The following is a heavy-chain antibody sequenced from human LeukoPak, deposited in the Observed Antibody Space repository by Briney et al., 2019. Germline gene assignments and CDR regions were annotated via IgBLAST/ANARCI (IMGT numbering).Heavy chain of an antibody. CDR1: GYTFTSYG. CDR3: ARDYGRDSNYWFDP. D-gene: IGHD4-11*01. Sequence: ASVKVSCKXSGYTFTSYGISWGRQAPGQGLGWMGWISAYNGNTNYAQKLQGRVTMTTDTSTSTAYMELRSLRSDDTAVYYCARDYGRDSNYWFDPWGQGTLVTVSS. J-gene: IGHJ5*02. CDR2: ISAYNGNT. V-gene: IGHV1-18*01.